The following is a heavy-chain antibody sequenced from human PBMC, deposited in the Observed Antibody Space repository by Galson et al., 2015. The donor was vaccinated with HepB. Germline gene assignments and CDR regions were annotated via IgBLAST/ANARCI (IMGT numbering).Heavy chain of an antibody. CDR3: ARVCGSWARSYYYGMDV. CDR1: GFTFSSYS. J-gene: IGHJ6*02. Sequence: SLRLSCAASGFTFSSYSMNWVRQAPGKGLEWVSYISSSSSTIYYADSVKGRFTISRDNAKNSLYLQMNSLRAEDTAVYYCARVCGSWARSYYYGMDVWGQGTTVTVSS. D-gene: IGHD6-13*01. V-gene: IGHV3-48*04. CDR2: ISSSSSTI.